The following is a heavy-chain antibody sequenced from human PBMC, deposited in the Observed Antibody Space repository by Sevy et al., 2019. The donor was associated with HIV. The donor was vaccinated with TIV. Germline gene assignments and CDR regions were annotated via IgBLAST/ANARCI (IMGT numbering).Heavy chain of an antibody. CDR1: GDSVSSNSAA. J-gene: IGHJ6*02. CDR2: TYYRSKWYN. Sequence: SQTLSLTCAISGDSVSSNSAAWNWIRQSPSRGLEWLGRTYYRSKWYNDYAVSVKSRITINPDTSKNQFSLQLNIVTPEDTAVYYCARDDILTGRNNNYYYYYGMDVWGQGTTVTVSS. V-gene: IGHV6-1*01. D-gene: IGHD3-9*01. CDR3: ARDDILTGRNNNYYYYYGMDV.